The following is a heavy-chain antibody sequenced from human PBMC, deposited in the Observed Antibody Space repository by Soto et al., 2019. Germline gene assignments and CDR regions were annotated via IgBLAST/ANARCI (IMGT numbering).Heavy chain of an antibody. CDR2: INPNSGGT. CDR3: AREAFTVTTHAFDI. V-gene: IGHV1-2*04. J-gene: IGHJ3*02. Sequence: QVQLVQSGAEVKKPGAPVKVSCKASGYTFTGYYMHWVRQAPGQGLEWMGWINPNSGGTNYAQKFQGWVTMTRDTSISTAYMELSRLRSDDTAVYYCAREAFTVTTHAFDIWGQGTMVTVSS. D-gene: IGHD4-17*01. CDR1: GYTFTGYY.